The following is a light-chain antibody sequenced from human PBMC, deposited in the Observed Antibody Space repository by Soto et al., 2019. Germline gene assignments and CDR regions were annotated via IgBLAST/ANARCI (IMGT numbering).Light chain of an antibody. CDR2: DDD. CDR1: SSNIGGNS. Sequence: QSVMSQPPSVSAAPGQRVTISCSGSSSNIGGNSVSWYQQLPGTAPKLLIYDDDQRPSGIPDRFSGSKSGTSATLGITGFQTEDEADYYCGSWDSSLSAYVFGTGTKVTVL. J-gene: IGLJ1*01. V-gene: IGLV1-51*01. CDR3: GSWDSSLSAYV.